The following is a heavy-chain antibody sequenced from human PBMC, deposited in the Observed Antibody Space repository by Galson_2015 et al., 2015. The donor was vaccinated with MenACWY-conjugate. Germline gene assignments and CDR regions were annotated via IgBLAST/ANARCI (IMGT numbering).Heavy chain of an antibody. V-gene: IGHV3-23*01. Sequence: SLRLSCAASGFTFSTYVMNWGRQAPGKGLEWVSSISDGGGYIYYADSVKGRFTISRDNSRNTLFLQMNSLRADDTAVYFCARSSCMGVWGQGTTVTVSS. CDR3: ARSSCMGV. D-gene: IGHD2-2*01. J-gene: IGHJ6*02. CDR2: ISDGGGYI. CDR1: GFTFSTYV.